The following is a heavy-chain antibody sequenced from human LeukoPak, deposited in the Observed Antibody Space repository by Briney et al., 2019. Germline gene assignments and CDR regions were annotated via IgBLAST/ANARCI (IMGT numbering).Heavy chain of an antibody. CDR3: AKDRTVGASYWYFDL. J-gene: IGHJ2*01. Sequence: GGSLRLSCAASGFAISDYSMSWARQAPGKGLEWVSGISSSGSGGNTYYADSVKGRFTISRDSPKNTLFLQMNTLRAEDTAVYYCAKDRTVGASYWYFDLWGRGTLVTVSS. CDR2: ISSSGSGGNT. V-gene: IGHV3-23*01. CDR1: GFAISDYS. D-gene: IGHD1-26*01.